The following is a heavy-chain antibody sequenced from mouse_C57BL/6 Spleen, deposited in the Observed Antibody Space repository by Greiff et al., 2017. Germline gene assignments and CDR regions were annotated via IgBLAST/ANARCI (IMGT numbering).Heavy chain of an antibody. J-gene: IGHJ4*01. CDR3: ANSYYGSSYDYYAMDY. V-gene: IGHV1-20*01. CDR2: INPYNGDT. CDR1: GYSFTGYF. Sequence: EVQLVESGPELVKPGDSVKISCKASGYSFTGYFMNWVMQSHGKSLEWIGRINPYNGDTFYNQKFKGKATLTVDKSSSTAHMELRSLTSEDSAVYYCANSYYGSSYDYYAMDYWCQGTSVTVSS. D-gene: IGHD1-1*01.